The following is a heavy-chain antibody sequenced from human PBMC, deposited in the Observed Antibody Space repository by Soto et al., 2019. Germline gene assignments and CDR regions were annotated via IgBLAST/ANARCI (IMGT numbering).Heavy chain of an antibody. CDR1: GGTFSSYG. CDR3: ARGGRTADPDFDS. J-gene: IGHJ4*02. Sequence: ASVKVSCKASGGTFSSYGVSWVRQAPGQGLELMGGIIPIFGTANYAQKFQGRVTLTADKSTSTVYMELSSLRSEDTAVYYCARGGRTADPDFDSWGQGTLVTVSS. CDR2: IIPIFGTA. V-gene: IGHV1-69*06. D-gene: IGHD5-18*01.